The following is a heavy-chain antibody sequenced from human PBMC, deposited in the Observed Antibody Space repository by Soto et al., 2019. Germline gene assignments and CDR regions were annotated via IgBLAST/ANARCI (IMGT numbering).Heavy chain of an antibody. CDR2: ISSSSSYI. D-gene: IGHD3-16*02. V-gene: IGHV3-21*01. CDR1: GFTFSSYS. J-gene: IGHJ4*02. CDR3: ARDVDYDYIWGSYRAFDY. Sequence: GSLRLSCAASGFTFSSYSMNWVRQAPGKGLEWVSSISSSSSYIYHADSVKGRFTISRDNAKNSLYLQMNSLRAEDTAVYYCARDVDYDYIWGSYRAFDYWGQGTLVTVSS.